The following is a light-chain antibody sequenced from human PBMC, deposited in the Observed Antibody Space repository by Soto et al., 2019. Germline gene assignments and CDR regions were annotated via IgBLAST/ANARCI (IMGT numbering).Light chain of an antibody. CDR1: QSVSSSY. V-gene: IGKV3-20*01. J-gene: IGKJ3*01. CDR2: GAS. Sequence: EIVLTQSPGTLSLSPGERATLSCRASQSVSSSYLAWYQQKPGQAPRLLIYGASSRATSIPDRFSGSGSGTDFTLTISRLEPDDFAVYYCQQYCSSPLFTFGPGTKVHI. CDR3: QQYCSSPLFT.